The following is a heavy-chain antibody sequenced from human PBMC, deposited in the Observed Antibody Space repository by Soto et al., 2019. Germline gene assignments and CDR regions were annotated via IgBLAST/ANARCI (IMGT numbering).Heavy chain of an antibody. Sequence: ASAEVSCKDSGYTFTSYALYSVRHAHGKRLEWMGWINAGNGNTKYSQKFQGRVTITRDTSASTAYMELSSLRSEDTAVYYCVRLSSSSGWLLEHYFEFWGHGTSVTVSS. J-gene: IGHJ4*01. D-gene: IGHD6-19*01. CDR2: INAGNGNT. CDR1: GYTFTSYA. V-gene: IGHV1-3*01. CDR3: VRLSSSSGWLLEHYFEF.